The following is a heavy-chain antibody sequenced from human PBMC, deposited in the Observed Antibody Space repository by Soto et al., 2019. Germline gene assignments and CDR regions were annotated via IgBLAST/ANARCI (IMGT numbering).Heavy chain of an antibody. V-gene: IGHV1-18*01. CDR3: ARSIAAAGTNYYYGMDV. J-gene: IGHJ6*02. CDR2: ISAYNGNT. CDR1: GYTFTSYG. Sequence: QVQLVQSGAEVKKPGASVKVSCKASGYTFTSYGISWVRQAPGQGLEWMGWISAYNGNTNYAQKLQGRVTMTTDTSTSIAYMELRSLRSDDTAVYYCARSIAAAGTNYYYGMDVWGQGTTVTVSS. D-gene: IGHD6-13*01.